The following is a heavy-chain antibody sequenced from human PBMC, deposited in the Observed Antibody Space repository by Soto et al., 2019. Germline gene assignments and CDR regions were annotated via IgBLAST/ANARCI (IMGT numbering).Heavy chain of an antibody. V-gene: IGHV3-7*03. J-gene: IGHJ6*02. D-gene: IGHD3-22*01. CDR3: ARDWVYDSSGYYYFYYYYYGMDV. CDR1: GFTFSNYG. CDR2: IKQDGSEK. Sequence: GGSLRLSCAASGFTFSNYGMHWVRQAPGKGLEWVANIKQDGSEKYYVDSVKGRFTISRDNAKNSLYLQMNSLRAEDTAVYYCARDWVYDSSGYYYFYYYYYGMDVWGQGTTVTVSS.